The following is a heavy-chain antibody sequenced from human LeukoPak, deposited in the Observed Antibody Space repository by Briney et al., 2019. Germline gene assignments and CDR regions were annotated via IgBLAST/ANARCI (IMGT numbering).Heavy chain of an antibody. D-gene: IGHD3-22*01. V-gene: IGHV4-34*01. CDR2: INHSGST. Sequence: SETLSLTCAVYGGSFSGYYWSWIRQPPGKGLEWIGEINHSGSTNYNPSLRSRVTISVDTSKNQFSLKLSSVTAADTAVYYCARGGSMIVVVIITFDYWGQGTLVTVSS. CDR3: ARGGSMIVVVIITFDY. CDR1: GGSFSGYY. J-gene: IGHJ4*02.